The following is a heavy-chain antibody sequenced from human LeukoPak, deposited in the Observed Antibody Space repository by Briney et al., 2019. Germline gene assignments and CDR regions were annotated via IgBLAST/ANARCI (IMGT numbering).Heavy chain of an antibody. CDR2: IYYSGST. CDR3: ARWVGESRVFDY. Sequence: PETLSLTCTVSGGSISSYYWSWIRQPPGKGLEWIGYIYYSGSTNYNPSLKSRVTISVDTSKNQFSLKLSSVTAADTAVYYCARWVGESRVFDYWGQGTLVTVSS. D-gene: IGHD3-10*01. CDR1: GGSISSYY. J-gene: IGHJ4*02. V-gene: IGHV4-59*08.